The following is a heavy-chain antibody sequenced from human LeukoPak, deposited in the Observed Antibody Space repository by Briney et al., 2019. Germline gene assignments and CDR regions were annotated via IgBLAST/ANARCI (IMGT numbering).Heavy chain of an antibody. CDR3: ARYGYSYGQYYFDY. V-gene: IGHV4-59*13. J-gene: IGHJ4*02. D-gene: IGHD5-18*01. CDR1: GGPSNSYF. CDR2: IYYSGTT. Sequence: SETLSLTCSVSGGPSNSYFWSWIRQPPGKGLEWIGYIYYSGTTNYNPSLKSRVTISVDTSNTQFSLKLTSVTAADTAVYYCARYGYSYGQYYFDYWGQGTLVTVSS.